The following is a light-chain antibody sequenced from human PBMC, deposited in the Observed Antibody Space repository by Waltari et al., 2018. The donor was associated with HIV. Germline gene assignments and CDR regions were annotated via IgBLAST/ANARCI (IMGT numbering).Light chain of an antibody. Sequence: DIVMTQSPLSLPVTPGEPASISCMSSQSLLHSNGYNYLDWYLQKPGQSPQLLISLGSNRASGVPDRFSGSGSGTDFTLKISRVEAEDVGIYYCMQALQTPRTFGQGTKVEI. V-gene: IGKV2-28*01. J-gene: IGKJ1*01. CDR1: QSLLHSNGYNY. CDR3: MQALQTPRT. CDR2: LGS.